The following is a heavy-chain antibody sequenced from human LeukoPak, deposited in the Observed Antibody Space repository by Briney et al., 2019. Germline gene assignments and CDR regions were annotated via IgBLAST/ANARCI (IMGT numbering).Heavy chain of an antibody. CDR3: ARVVSAAGILFDY. D-gene: IGHD6-13*01. Sequence: SVKVSCKASGGTFSSYAISWVRQAPGQGLEWMGGIIPILGIANYAQRFQGRVTITADKSTSTAYMELSSLRSEDTAVYYCARVVSAAGILFDYWGQGTLVTVSS. CDR1: GGTFSSYA. J-gene: IGHJ4*02. CDR2: IIPILGIA. V-gene: IGHV1-69*04.